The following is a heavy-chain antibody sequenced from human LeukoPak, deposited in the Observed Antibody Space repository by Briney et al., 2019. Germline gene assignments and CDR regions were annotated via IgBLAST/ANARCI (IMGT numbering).Heavy chain of an antibody. CDR2: IYTSGST. V-gene: IGHV4-4*07. Sequence: SETLSLTCTVSGGSISSYYWSWIRQPAGKGLEWIGRIYTSGSTNYNVSLKSRVSISVDTSKNQFSLKLSSVTAADTAVFYCARENSGSYREFDYWGQGTLVTVSS. CDR1: GGSISSYY. D-gene: IGHD1-26*01. CDR3: ARENSGSYREFDY. J-gene: IGHJ4*02.